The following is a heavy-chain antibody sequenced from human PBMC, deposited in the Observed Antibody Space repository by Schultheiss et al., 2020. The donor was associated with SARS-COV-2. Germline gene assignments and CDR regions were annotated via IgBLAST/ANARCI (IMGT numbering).Heavy chain of an antibody. D-gene: IGHD2-21*02. CDR1: GGTFSNYA. Sequence: SVKVSCKASGGTFSNYAISWVRQAPGQGLEWMGGIIPIFGTSNYAQNFQGRVTITADESTSTAYMELSSLRSEDTAVYYCARSEAYCGGDCYSAAFDIWGQGTMVTVSS. J-gene: IGHJ3*02. CDR3: ARSEAYCGGDCYSAAFDI. V-gene: IGHV1-69*13. CDR2: IIPIFGTS.